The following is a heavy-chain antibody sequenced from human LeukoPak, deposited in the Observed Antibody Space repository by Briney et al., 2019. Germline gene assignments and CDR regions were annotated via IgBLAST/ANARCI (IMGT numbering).Heavy chain of an antibody. CDR3: AKSHSSSPGGFDY. D-gene: IGHD6-6*01. CDR1: GSTFSSYG. V-gene: IGHV3-30*18. J-gene: IGHJ4*02. CDR2: ISYDGSNK. Sequence: GGSLRLSCAASGSTFSSYGMHWVRQAPGKGLEWVAVISYDGSNKYYADSVKGRFTISRDNSKNTLYLQMNSLRAEDTAVYYCAKSHSSSPGGFDYWGQGTLVTVSS.